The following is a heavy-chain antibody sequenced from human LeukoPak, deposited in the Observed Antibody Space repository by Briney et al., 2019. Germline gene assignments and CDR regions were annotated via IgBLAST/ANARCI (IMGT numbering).Heavy chain of an antibody. J-gene: IGHJ4*02. CDR1: GYTFTDYY. CDR3: ARDMYYDSSGYPY. CDR2: INPNSGGT. V-gene: IGHV1-2*02. D-gene: IGHD3-22*01. Sequence: ASVKVSCKASGYTFTDYYLHWVRQAPGQGLEWMGWINPNSGGTNYAQKFQGRVTMTRDTSISTAYMELSRLRSDDTAVYYCARDMYYDSSGYPYWGQGTLVTVSS.